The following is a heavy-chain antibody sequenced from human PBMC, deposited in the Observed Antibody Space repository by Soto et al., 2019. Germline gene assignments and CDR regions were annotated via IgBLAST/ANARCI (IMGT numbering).Heavy chain of an antibody. CDR1: GFTFSDHH. V-gene: IGHV3-72*01. CDR3: AVVGATRAY. D-gene: IGHD1-26*01. J-gene: IGHJ4*02. Sequence: PGGSLRLSCAASGFTFSDHHMDWVRQAPGKGLEWVGRTRNKGNSYTPEYAASVKGRFTISRDESNNSLYLQMNRLKTGDTAVYYCAVVGATRAYWGQGTLVTVSS. CDR2: TRNKGNSYTP.